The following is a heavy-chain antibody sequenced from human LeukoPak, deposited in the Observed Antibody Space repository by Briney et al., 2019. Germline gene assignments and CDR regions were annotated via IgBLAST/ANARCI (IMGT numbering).Heavy chain of an antibody. CDR1: GFTFSSYW. D-gene: IGHD4-17*01. J-gene: IGHJ4*02. V-gene: IGHV3-7*01. CDR3: ARDLLLPPLTTVTTDY. Sequence: PGGSLRLSCAASGFTFSSYWMSWVRQAPGKGLEWVANIKQDGSEKYYVDSVKGRFTISRDNAKNSLYLQMNSLRAEDTAVYYCARDLLLPPLTTVTTDYWGQGTLVTVSS. CDR2: IKQDGSEK.